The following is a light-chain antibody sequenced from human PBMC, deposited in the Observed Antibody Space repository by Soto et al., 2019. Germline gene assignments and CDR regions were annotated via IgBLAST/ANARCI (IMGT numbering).Light chain of an antibody. V-gene: IGKV3-20*01. CDR1: QSLRRSS. CDR3: QQYDTSPPT. CDR2: GVS. J-gene: IGKJ1*01. Sequence: EIVFTKTTGTLSLSPGESANLYCRASQSLRRSSLAWYQQKPGQAPRLLIYGVSTRATGIPDRFSGSGSGTDFTLTISRLEPEDSARYSCQQYDTSPPTFGQGTKVDIK.